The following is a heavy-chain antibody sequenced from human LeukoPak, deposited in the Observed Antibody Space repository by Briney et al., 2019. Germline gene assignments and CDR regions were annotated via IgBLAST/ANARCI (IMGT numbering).Heavy chain of an antibody. CDR1: GYSFTSYD. Sequence: ASVKVSCKASGYSFTSYDINWVRQATGQGLEWMGWMNPNSGNTGYAQKFQGRVTITRNTSISTAYMELSSLRSEDTAVSYCARAGSTSSPHYYYYMDVWGKGTTVTVSS. CDR3: ARAGSTSSPHYYYYMDV. D-gene: IGHD2-2*01. CDR2: MNPNSGNT. V-gene: IGHV1-8*03. J-gene: IGHJ6*03.